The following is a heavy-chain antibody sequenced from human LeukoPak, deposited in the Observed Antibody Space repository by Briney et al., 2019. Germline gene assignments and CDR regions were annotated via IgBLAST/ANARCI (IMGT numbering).Heavy chain of an antibody. J-gene: IGHJ6*02. Sequence: PGGSLRLSCVASGFTFSNYWMSSVRPAPGKGLEWLANMKQDGSARYYVDSMKGRFTISRDNAKNSLYLQMNSLRAEDTAVYYCAREQGWSDSYYGMDVWGQGTTVTVSS. V-gene: IGHV3-7*01. CDR2: MKQDGSAR. CDR3: AREQGWSDSYYGMDV. CDR1: GFTFSNYW.